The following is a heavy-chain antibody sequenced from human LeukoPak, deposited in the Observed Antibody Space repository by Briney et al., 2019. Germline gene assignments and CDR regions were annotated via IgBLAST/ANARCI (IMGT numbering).Heavy chain of an antibody. CDR2: ISAYNGNT. Sequence: GASVKVSCKASGYTFISHGISWVRQAPGQGLEWMGWISAYNGNTNYAQKLQGRVTMTTDTSTSTAYMELRSLRSEDTAVYYCARGLRLWDTVTPGYWGQGTLVTVSS. CDR3: ARGLRLWDTVTPGY. CDR1: GYTFISHG. J-gene: IGHJ4*02. D-gene: IGHD4-17*01. V-gene: IGHV1-18*01.